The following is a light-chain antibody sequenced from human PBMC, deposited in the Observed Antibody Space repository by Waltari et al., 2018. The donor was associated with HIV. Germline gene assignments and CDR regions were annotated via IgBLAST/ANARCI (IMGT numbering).Light chain of an antibody. CDR3: QSTDSSGTYVV. CDR1: ALPNQY. CDR2: KAS. V-gene: IGLV3-25*03. Sequence: SYELTQPPSLSVSPGRPASITCSGDALPNQYAYWYQQKAGQAPALIIDKASERPSGIPGRFAGSSSGTTVTLTISGVQAEDEADYYCQSTDSSGTYVVFGGGTKVTVL. J-gene: IGLJ2*01.